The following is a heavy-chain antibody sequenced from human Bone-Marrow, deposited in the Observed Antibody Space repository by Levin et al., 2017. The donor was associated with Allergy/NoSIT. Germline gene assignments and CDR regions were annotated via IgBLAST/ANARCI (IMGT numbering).Heavy chain of an antibody. CDR2: IRSNAHGGTT. CDR1: GFTFGDYA. D-gene: IGHD6-13*01. J-gene: IGHJ4*02. Sequence: GGSLRLSCTVSGFTFGDYAMKWFRQAPGKGLEWVSFIRSNAHGGTTEYAASVKGRFTMSRDDSKSIAYLQMNSLKTEDTAVYFCTRVLVAAGPRLDYWGQGTLVTVSS. CDR3: TRVLVAAGPRLDY. V-gene: IGHV3-49*03.